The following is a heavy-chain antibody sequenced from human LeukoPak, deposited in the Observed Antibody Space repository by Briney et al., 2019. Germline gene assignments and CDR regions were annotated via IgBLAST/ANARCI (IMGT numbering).Heavy chain of an antibody. CDR3: ARGPGGGSSSDFDY. CDR1: GGSINNYY. Sequence: SETLSLTCTVSGGSINNYYCTWIRQPPGKGLEWIGSRFYGGSASYNSSLASRAIISMGTSKNQFSLKLSSVTAADTAVYYCARGPGGGSSSDFDYWGQGTLVTVSS. D-gene: IGHD6-6*01. CDR2: RFYGGSA. V-gene: IGHV4-59*08. J-gene: IGHJ4*02.